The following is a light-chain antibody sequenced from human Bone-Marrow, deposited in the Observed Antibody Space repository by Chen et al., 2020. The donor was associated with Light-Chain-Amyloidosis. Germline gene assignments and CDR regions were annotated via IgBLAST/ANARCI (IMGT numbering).Light chain of an antibody. J-gene: IGLJ3*02. V-gene: IGLV2-14*01. Sequence: QSALTQPASVTGSPGLPTTISCTGTSSDVGGYNYVSWYQQHPGKAPKLMLYDVSDRPSGVSNRFSGSKSGNTASLTISGLQAEDEADYYCSSYTSSTTWVFGGGTKLTVL. CDR2: DVS. CDR1: SSDVGGYNY. CDR3: SSYTSSTTWV.